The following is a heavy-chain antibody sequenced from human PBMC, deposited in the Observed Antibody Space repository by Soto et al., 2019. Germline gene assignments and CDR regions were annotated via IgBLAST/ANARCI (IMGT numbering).Heavy chain of an antibody. D-gene: IGHD1-1*01. CDR2: INAGNGDT. CDR3: ARDPGTGAALRAYHFDY. Sequence: ASVKVSCKASRYSFTTYALHWVRQAPGQRLEWMGWINAGNGDTKYSEKFQGRATITRDTSANTAYMELSSLRSEDTSVYYCARDPGTGAALRAYHFDYWGRGTLVTVSS. CDR1: RYSFTTYA. V-gene: IGHV1-3*01. J-gene: IGHJ4*02.